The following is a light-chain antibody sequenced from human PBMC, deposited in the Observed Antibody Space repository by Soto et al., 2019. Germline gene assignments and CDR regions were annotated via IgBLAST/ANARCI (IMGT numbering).Light chain of an antibody. Sequence: EIELTQSPATLSLSPGERATLSCRASQSVSVNLAWYQQKPGQAPRLLIYGASTRATGIPAKFSGSGSGTELTLAISSLESEDFAVYYCQQYHDWPLTFGGGTKVDI. CDR1: QSVSVN. V-gene: IGKV3-15*01. J-gene: IGKJ4*01. CDR3: QQYHDWPLT. CDR2: GAS.